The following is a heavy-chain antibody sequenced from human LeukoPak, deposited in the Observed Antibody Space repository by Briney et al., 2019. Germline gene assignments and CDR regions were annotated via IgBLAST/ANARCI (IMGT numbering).Heavy chain of an antibody. D-gene: IGHD3-3*01. Sequence: ASVKVSCKASGGTFSSFAISWVRQAPGQGLEWMGGIIPIFGTSNYAQKFQGRVTITTDESTGTAYMNLTGLRSEDTAVYYCARAGVGDFWSGYSDYWGQGALVTVSS. CDR2: IIPIFGTS. J-gene: IGHJ4*02. V-gene: IGHV1-69*05. CDR1: GGTFSSFA. CDR3: ARAGVGDFWSGYSDY.